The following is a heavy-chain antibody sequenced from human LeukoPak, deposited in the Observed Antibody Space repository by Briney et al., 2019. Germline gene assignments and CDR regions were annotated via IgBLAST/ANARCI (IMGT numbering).Heavy chain of an antibody. D-gene: IGHD1-26*01. CDR3: VSGLVGTTNF. CDR2: IKQDGSEK. J-gene: IGHJ4*02. V-gene: IGHV3-7*02. Sequence: GGSLRLSCAASGFTFSRFWMSWVRQAPGKGLEWVANIKQDGSEKYYVDSVKGRFTISRDNAKNSLYLQMNSLRAEDTAVYCCVSGLVGTTNFWGQGTLVTVSS. CDR1: GFTFSRFW.